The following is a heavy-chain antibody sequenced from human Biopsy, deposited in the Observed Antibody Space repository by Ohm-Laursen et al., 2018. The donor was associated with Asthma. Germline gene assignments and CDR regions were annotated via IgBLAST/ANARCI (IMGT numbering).Heavy chain of an antibody. CDR2: ISSSGAST. D-gene: IGHD1-26*01. CDR3: AKGGTYTTDRYAY. J-gene: IGHJ4*02. Sequence: SLRLSCAASGFTFSSYAMSWVRQAPGKGLEWVSSISSSGASTYYADSVKGRFTISRDNSENTLYLQMSSLRADDTAVYYCAKGGTYTTDRYAYWGQGSLVTVSP. V-gene: IGHV3-23*01. CDR1: GFTFSSYA.